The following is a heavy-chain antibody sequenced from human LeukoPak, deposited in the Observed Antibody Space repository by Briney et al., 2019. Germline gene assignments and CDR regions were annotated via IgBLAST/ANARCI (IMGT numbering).Heavy chain of an antibody. D-gene: IGHD6-13*01. Sequence: PSETLSLTCAVSGYSISSGYYWGWIRQPPGKGLEWIGSIYHSGSTYYHPSLKSRVTISVDTSKNQFSLKLSSVTAADTAVYYCARVVSAYSSSQGYYFDYWGQGTLVTVSS. CDR3: ARVVSAYSSSQGYYFDY. J-gene: IGHJ4*02. V-gene: IGHV4-38-2*01. CDR2: IYHSGST. CDR1: GYSISSGYY.